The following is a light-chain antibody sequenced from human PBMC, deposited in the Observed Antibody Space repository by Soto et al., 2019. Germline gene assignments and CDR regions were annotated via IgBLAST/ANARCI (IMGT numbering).Light chain of an antibody. CDR1: QSVSSN. CDR2: GAS. V-gene: IGKV3-15*01. Sequence: EMEMTQSPATLSESPGERATLSCRASQSVSSNLAWYQQKPGQAPRLLIYGASTRATGIPARFSGSGSGTEFTLTISSLQSEDFAVYYCQQYNNWPRTFGQGTKVEIK. CDR3: QQYNNWPRT. J-gene: IGKJ1*01.